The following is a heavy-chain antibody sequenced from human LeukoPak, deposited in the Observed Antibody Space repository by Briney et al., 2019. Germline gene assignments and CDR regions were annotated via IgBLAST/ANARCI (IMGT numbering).Heavy chain of an antibody. J-gene: IGHJ4*02. CDR1: GGPFRSASYY. CDR2: IYYTGNT. CDR3: ARVDILTGYLADY. D-gene: IGHD3-9*01. V-gene: IGHV4-61*01. Sequence: SETLTLTCTVSGGPFRSASYYWTWIRQPPGKGLDWIGYIYYTGNTYSNPSLKSRVTISIDPHKNQFSLKLSSVTAADTAVYHCARVDILTGYLADYWGQGTLVTVSS.